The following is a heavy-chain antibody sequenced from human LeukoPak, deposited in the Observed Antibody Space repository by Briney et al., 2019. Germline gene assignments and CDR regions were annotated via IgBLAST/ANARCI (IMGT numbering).Heavy chain of an antibody. J-gene: IGHJ3*02. Sequence: PSETLSLTCTVSGGSISSGSYYWSWIRQPAGKGLEWIGRIYTSGSTNYSPSLKSRVTISVDTSKNQFSLKLSSVTAADTAVYYCARDFWSAEGAFDIWGQGTMVTVSS. CDR1: GGSISSGSYY. V-gene: IGHV4-61*02. CDR2: IYTSGST. D-gene: IGHD3-3*01. CDR3: ARDFWSAEGAFDI.